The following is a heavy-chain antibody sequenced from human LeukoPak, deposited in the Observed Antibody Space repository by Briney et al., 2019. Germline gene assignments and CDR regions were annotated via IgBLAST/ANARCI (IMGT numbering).Heavy chain of an antibody. J-gene: IGHJ4*02. D-gene: IGHD3-10*01. Sequence: KTSETLSPTCTVSGGSISSYYWSWIRQPPGKGLEWIGYIYYSGSTNYNPSLKSRVTISVDTSKNQFSLKLSSVTAADTAVYYCARDPITMVRGVIPHSDYWGQGTLVTVSS. CDR2: IYYSGST. V-gene: IGHV4-59*12. CDR1: GGSISSYY. CDR3: ARDPITMVRGVIPHSDY.